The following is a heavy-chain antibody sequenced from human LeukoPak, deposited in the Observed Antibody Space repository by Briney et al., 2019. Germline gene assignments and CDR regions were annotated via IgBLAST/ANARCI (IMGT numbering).Heavy chain of an antibody. V-gene: IGHV3-23*01. CDR3: ARDGTLDY. Sequence: GGSLRLSCAASGFTFSSYAMAWVRQAPGRGLEWVSGISGSGGNTYYADSVKGRFTISRDNSKNTLYLQMNTLRTEDTAVHYCARDGTLDYWGQGTLVTVSS. CDR1: GFTFSSYA. D-gene: IGHD1-26*01. J-gene: IGHJ4*02. CDR2: ISGSGGNT.